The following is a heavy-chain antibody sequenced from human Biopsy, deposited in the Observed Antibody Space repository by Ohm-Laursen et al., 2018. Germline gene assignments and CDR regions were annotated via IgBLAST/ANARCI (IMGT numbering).Heavy chain of an antibody. V-gene: IGHV4-61*01. Sequence: SETLSLTCTVSGDSLSSGPHIWSWIRQPPGKGLDFIGFIYSGGNTNYNPSLQNRVTMSANTSKNQFFLKLSSVIAADTAVYSCARGRRTSGWPYFANWGQGTLVIVSS. J-gene: IGHJ4*02. CDR3: ARGRRTSGWPYFAN. CDR1: GDSLSSGPHI. CDR2: IYSGGNT. D-gene: IGHD6-19*01.